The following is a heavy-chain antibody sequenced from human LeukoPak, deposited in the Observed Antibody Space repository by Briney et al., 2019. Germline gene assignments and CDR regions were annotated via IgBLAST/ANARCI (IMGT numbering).Heavy chain of an antibody. D-gene: IGHD6-19*01. CDR1: GFMFHDYA. Sequence: PGGSLRLSCAGPGFMFHDYAIHWVRQAPGKGLEWVSLISGDGGSTFYADSVKGRFTISRDNSKNSLYLQVNSLRSDDTALYYCARESESSGWYDYWGQGTLVTVSS. V-gene: IGHV3-43*02. CDR2: ISGDGGST. J-gene: IGHJ4*02. CDR3: ARESESSGWYDY.